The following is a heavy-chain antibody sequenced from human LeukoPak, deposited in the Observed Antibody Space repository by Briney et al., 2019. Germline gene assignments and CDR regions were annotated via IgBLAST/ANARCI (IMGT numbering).Heavy chain of an antibody. Sequence: GGSLRLSCAAAGFTFSDYSMNWLRQAPGKGLECVSYISTTGRTIYYADSVKGRFTISRDYAKHSLHLQMNILRDADTAVYYCARDGPQRYSGYFDYWGQGTLVTVS. CDR3: ARDGPQRYSGYFDY. CDR2: ISTTGRTI. CDR1: GFTFSDYS. J-gene: IGHJ4*02. V-gene: IGHV3-48*02. D-gene: IGHD5-12*01.